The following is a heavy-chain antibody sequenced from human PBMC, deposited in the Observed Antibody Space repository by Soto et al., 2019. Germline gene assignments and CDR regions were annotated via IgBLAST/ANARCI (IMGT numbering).Heavy chain of an antibody. V-gene: IGHV4-30-2*02. J-gene: IGHJ5*02. Sequence: SETLSLTCAVSGGSISSGGYSWSWIRQPPGKGLEWIGYIYHSGSTYYNPSLKSRVTISVDRSKNQFSLKLSSVTAADTAVYYCARTYYDFWSGYWRWFDPWGQGTLVTVSS. D-gene: IGHD3-3*01. CDR2: IYHSGST. CDR3: ARTYYDFWSGYWRWFDP. CDR1: GGSISSGGYS.